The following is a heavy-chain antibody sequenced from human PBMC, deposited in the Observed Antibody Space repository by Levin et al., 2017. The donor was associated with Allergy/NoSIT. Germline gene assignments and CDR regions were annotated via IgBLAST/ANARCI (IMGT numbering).Heavy chain of an antibody. J-gene: IGHJ3*02. D-gene: IGHD2/OR15-2a*01. CDR2: INWNGGST. CDR3: ARHRFTMNIHDGFDI. CDR1: GFTFDDYG. V-gene: IGHV3-20*01. Sequence: GESLKISCAASGFTFDDYGMSWVRQAPGKGLEWVSGINWNGGSTGYADSVKGRLTISRDNAKNSLYLQMNSLRAEDMALYHCARHRFTMNIHDGFDIWGQGTMVIVSS.